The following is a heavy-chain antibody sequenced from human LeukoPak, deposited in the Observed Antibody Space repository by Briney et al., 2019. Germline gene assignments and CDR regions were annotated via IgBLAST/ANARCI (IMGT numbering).Heavy chain of an antibody. Sequence: SETLSLTCAVSGGSVSRSNWWKWVRQPPGKVLEWIGVIHHSGSTNYNPSLKSRVTMSVDKSKNQFSLKLSSVTAADTAVYYCARTEAFCSDTSCSNWFDPWGQGTLVTVSS. V-gene: IGHV4-4*02. CDR1: GGSVSRSNW. J-gene: IGHJ5*02. CDR3: ARTEAFCSDTSCSNWFDP. CDR2: IHHSGST. D-gene: IGHD2-2*01.